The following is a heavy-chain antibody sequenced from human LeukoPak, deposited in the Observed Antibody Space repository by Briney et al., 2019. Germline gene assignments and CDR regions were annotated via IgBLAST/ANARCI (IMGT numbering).Heavy chain of an antibody. CDR1: GGSISSYF. V-gene: IGHV4-4*07. Sequence: PSETLSLTCTFSGGSISSYFWSWIRQPAGKGLEWIGRIYTSGSTNFNPSLKSRVTMSVDTSKNQFSLQLSSVTAADTAVYYCASTSIAVAGTSFDYWGQGTLGTVSS. J-gene: IGHJ4*02. D-gene: IGHD6-19*01. CDR2: IYTSGST. CDR3: ASTSIAVAGTSFDY.